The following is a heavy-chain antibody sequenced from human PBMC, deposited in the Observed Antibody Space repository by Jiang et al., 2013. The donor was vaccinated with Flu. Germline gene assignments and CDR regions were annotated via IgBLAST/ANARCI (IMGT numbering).Heavy chain of an antibody. CDR3: ARGRYYYDSY. D-gene: IGHD3-22*01. J-gene: IGHJ4*02. Sequence: LKSRVTISVDTSKNQFSLKLSSVTAADTAVYYCARGRYYYDSYWGQGTLVTVSS. V-gene: IGHV4-59*09.